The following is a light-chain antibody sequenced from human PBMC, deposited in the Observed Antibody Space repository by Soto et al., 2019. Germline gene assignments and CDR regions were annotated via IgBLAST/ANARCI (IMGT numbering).Light chain of an antibody. Sequence: EIVMTQSPATLSVSPGERATLSCRASQSVSNNLAWYQQKPGQAPRLLIYGASTRATAIPARFSASGSGTEFTLTISSLQSEDFAVYYCQQYNNWPYTFGQGTKVDI. CDR2: GAS. V-gene: IGKV3-15*01. CDR1: QSVSNN. CDR3: QQYNNWPYT. J-gene: IGKJ2*01.